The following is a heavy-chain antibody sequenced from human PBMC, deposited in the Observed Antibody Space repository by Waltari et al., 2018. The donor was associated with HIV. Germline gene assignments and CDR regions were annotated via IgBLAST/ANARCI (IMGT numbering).Heavy chain of an antibody. CDR2: IDSSGRT. V-gene: IGHV4-59*08. CDR3: ARHPTTYYSSSSASRNPWPGAFDM. J-gene: IGHJ3*02. Sequence: QVQLQESGPGLVKPSETLSLTCTVSGGSISDYYWSWVRQPPEKGLEWIGHIDSSGRTNYSPSLKSRVTMSIDISTKQFSLKLSSVTDADTAVYYCARHPTTYYSSSSASRNPWPGAFDMWGQGTMVSASS. D-gene: IGHD6-13*01. CDR1: GGSISDYY.